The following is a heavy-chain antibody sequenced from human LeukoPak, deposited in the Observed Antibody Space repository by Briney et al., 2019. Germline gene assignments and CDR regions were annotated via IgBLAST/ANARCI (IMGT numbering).Heavy chain of an antibody. Sequence: GESLRLSCAASGFTFSSYSMNWVRQAPGKGLDWVSSISSSSSYIYYADSVKGRFTISRDNAKNSLYLQMNSLRAEDTAVYYCAREISTAAPYYFDYWGQGTLVTVSS. CDR1: GFTFSSYS. CDR3: AREISTAAPYYFDY. V-gene: IGHV3-21*01. J-gene: IGHJ4*02. CDR2: ISSSSSYI. D-gene: IGHD6-6*01.